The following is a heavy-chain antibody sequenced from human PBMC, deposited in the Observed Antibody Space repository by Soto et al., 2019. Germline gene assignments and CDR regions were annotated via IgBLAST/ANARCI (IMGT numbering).Heavy chain of an antibody. CDR1: GFTFSSYA. D-gene: IGHD1-26*01. Sequence: EVQLLESGGGLVQPGGSLRLSCAASGFTFSSYAMRWARQAPVKGLEWVSAISGSGGSTYYADYVKGRFTISRDNSKNTLYLQMNSLRAEDTAVYYCARRGSGSYYDYWGQGTLVTVSS. V-gene: IGHV3-23*01. J-gene: IGHJ4*02. CDR2: ISGSGGST. CDR3: ARRGSGSYYDY.